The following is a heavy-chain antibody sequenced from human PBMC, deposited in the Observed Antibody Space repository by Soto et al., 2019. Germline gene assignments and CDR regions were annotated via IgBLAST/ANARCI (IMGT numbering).Heavy chain of an antibody. D-gene: IGHD3-9*01. CDR1: GYTFTSYG. J-gene: IGHJ4*02. V-gene: IGHV1-18*01. CDR2: ISAYNGNT. CDR3: ARLSDILTGYYEAGVDY. Sequence: QVPLVQSGAEVKKPGASVKVSCKASGYTFTSYGISWVRQAPGQGLEWMGWISAYNGNTNYAQKLQGRVTMTTDTSTSTAYMELRSLRSDDTAVYYCARLSDILTGYYEAGVDYWGQGTLVTVSS.